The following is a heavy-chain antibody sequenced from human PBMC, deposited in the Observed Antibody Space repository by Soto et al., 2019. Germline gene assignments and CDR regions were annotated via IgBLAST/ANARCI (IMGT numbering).Heavy chain of an antibody. Sequence: QVQLVESGGGVVQPGRSLRLCCAASGFTFTSYGMHWVRQAPGKGLEWVAVISFDGSNKYYADSVKGRFTISRDKSKNTLYLQMDSLRAEDTAVYYCAMFTVTTGGNWLDPWGQGTLVTVSS. J-gene: IGHJ5*02. D-gene: IGHD4-17*01. CDR3: AMFTVTTGGNWLDP. V-gene: IGHV3-30*03. CDR1: GFTFTSYG. CDR2: ISFDGSNK.